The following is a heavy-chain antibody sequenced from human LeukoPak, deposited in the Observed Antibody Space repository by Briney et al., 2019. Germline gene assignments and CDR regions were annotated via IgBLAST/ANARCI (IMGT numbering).Heavy chain of an antibody. CDR1: GGSISSGGYY. Sequence: SQTLSLTCTVSGGSISSGGYYWSWIRQHPGKGLEWIGYIYYSGSTYYNPSLKSRVTISVDTPKNQFSLKLSSVTAAHTAVYYCARGLVVTATSTDYWGQGTLVTVSS. J-gene: IGHJ4*02. D-gene: IGHD2-21*02. CDR3: ARGLVVTATSTDY. CDR2: IYYSGST. V-gene: IGHV4-31*03.